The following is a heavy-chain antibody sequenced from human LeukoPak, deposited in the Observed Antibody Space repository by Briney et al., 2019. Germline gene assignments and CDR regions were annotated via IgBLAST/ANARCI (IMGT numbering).Heavy chain of an antibody. J-gene: IGHJ4*02. CDR3: ARGGTVVRGVIGDFDH. CDR1: GYTFTGYF. D-gene: IGHD3-10*01. CDR2: INPNSGGT. Sequence: GASVKVSCKPSGYTFTGYFIHWIRQAPGQGLEWMGWINPNSGGTNYAQKFQGRVTMTRETSISTAYMELSRLRSDDTAMYYCARGGTVVRGVIGDFDHWGQGTLVTVSS. V-gene: IGHV1-2*02.